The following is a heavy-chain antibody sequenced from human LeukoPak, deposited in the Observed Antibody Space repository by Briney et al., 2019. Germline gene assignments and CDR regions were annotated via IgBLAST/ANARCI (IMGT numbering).Heavy chain of an antibody. J-gene: IGHJ5*02. Sequence: GGSLRLSCAASGFTVSSDYMSWVRQAPGKGLEWVAVISCDGSNKYYAESVKGRFTISRDNSKNTRYLQMNSMRAENTAVYYCASVHKYCSSISCYRFDPWGQGTLVTVSS. CDR3: ASVHKYCSSISCYRFDP. CDR1: GFTVSSDY. V-gene: IGHV3-30*03. CDR2: ISCDGSNK. D-gene: IGHD2-2*01.